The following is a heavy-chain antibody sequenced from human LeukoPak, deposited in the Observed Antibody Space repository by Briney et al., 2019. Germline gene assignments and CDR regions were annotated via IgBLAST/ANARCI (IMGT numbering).Heavy chain of an antibody. Sequence: GGSLRLSCAASGFTFSGSAMHWVRQASGKGLEWIGRIRSKANSYATAYAASVKGRFTISRDDSKNTAYLQMNSLKTEDTAVYYCTRLEGYNTTHPWGQGTLVTVSS. CDR3: TRLEGYNTTHP. CDR2: IRSKANSYAT. D-gene: IGHD1-1*01. CDR1: GFTFSGSA. J-gene: IGHJ5*02. V-gene: IGHV3-73*01.